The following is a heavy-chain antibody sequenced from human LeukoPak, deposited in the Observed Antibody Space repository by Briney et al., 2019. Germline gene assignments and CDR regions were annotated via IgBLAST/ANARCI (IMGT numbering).Heavy chain of an antibody. CDR1: GDTFTSYN. CDR3: ARALRMLRGVIIYHRMDV. D-gene: IGHD3-10*01. Sequence: AAAKVSCKASGDTFTSYNIYWVRQTPEQRLEWMGWMSTNSGNAGSSQKFYVRVTMTRTTSTSTDYIELRIIRLTGTAVYECARALRMLRGVIIYHRMDVWGQGTTVTVSS. J-gene: IGHJ6*02. V-gene: IGHV1-8*01. CDR2: MSTNSGNA.